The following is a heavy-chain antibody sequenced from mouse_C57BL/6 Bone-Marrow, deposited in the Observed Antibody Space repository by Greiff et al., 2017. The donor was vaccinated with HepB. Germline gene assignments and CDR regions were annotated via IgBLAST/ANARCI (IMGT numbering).Heavy chain of an antibody. CDR2: IYPGDGDT. Sequence: VQLQQSGAELVKPGASVKISCKASGYAFSSYWMNWVKQRPGKGLEWIGQIYPGDGDTNYNGKFKGKARLTADKSSSTAYMQLSSLTSEDSAVYFCARGGTTSYWYFDVWGTGTTVTVSS. V-gene: IGHV1-80*01. CDR3: ARGGTTSYWYFDV. D-gene: IGHD1-1*01. J-gene: IGHJ1*03. CDR1: GYAFSSYW.